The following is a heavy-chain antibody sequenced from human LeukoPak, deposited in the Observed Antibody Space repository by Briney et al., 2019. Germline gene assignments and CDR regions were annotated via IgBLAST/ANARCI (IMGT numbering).Heavy chain of an antibody. CDR3: ARYSSSWYPFDY. V-gene: IGHV1-18*01. Sequence: ASVKVSFKASGYTFTSYGISWVRQAPGQGLEWMGWISAYNGNTNYAQKLQGRVTMTTDTSTSTAYMELRSLRSDDTAVYYCARYSSSWYPFDYWGQGTLVTASS. D-gene: IGHD6-13*01. CDR2: ISAYNGNT. J-gene: IGHJ4*02. CDR1: GYTFTSYG.